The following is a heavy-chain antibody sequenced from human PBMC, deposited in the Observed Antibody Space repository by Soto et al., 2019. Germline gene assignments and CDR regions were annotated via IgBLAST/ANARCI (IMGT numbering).Heavy chain of an antibody. J-gene: IGHJ5*02. CDR1: GYSFTSYW. V-gene: IGHV5-10-1*01. Sequence: GESLKISCKGSGYSFTSYWISWVRQMPGKGLEWMGRIDPSDSYTNYSPSFQGHVTISADKSISTAYLQWSSLKASDTAMYYCASAIGGSSSWYFWFDPWGQGTLVTLSS. CDR3: ASAIGGSSSWYFWFDP. CDR2: IDPSDSYT. D-gene: IGHD6-13*01.